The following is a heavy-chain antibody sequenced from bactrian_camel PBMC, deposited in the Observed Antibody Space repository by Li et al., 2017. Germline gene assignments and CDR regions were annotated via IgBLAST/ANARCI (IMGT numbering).Heavy chain of an antibody. V-gene: IGHV3S63*01. CDR2: IATGSGNT. D-gene: IGHD2*01. CDR1: GYNMEGKC. Sequence: VQLVESGGETVQAGGSLRLSCVASGYNMEGKCMAWFRQAPGKEREGVARIATGSGNTYYADSVKGRFTISQDNAKSMVCLQMERLKSEDTALYYCTTRISECVYYTSSDGCYSHRGQGTQVTVS. J-gene: IGHJ4*01.